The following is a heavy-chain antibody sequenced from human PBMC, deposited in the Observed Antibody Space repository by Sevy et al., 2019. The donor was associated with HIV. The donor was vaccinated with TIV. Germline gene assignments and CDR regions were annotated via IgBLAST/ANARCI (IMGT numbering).Heavy chain of an antibody. J-gene: IGHJ5*02. CDR2: ISSSSSYI. Sequence: GGSLRLSCAASGFTFSSYSMNWVRQAPGKGLEWVSSISSSSSYIYYADSVKGRFTISRDNAKNSLYLQMNSLRAEDTAVYYCASALWDIVVVPAAIPHWFDPWGQGTLVTVSS. CDR1: GFTFSSYS. D-gene: IGHD2-2*01. CDR3: ASALWDIVVVPAAIPHWFDP. V-gene: IGHV3-21*01.